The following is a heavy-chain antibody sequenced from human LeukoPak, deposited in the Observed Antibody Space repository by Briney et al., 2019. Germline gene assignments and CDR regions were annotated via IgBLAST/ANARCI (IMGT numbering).Heavy chain of an antibody. CDR1: GFTFSSYE. CDR2: ISSSGSTI. Sequence: SGGSLRLSCAASGFTFSSYEMNWVRQAPGKGLEWVSYISSSGSTIYYADSVKGRFTISRDNAKNSLYLQMNSLRAEDTAVYYCARDGQVLLWFGEFVKECYFDYWGQGTLVTVSS. D-gene: IGHD3-10*01. J-gene: IGHJ4*02. CDR3: ARDGQVLLWFGEFVKECYFDY. V-gene: IGHV3-48*03.